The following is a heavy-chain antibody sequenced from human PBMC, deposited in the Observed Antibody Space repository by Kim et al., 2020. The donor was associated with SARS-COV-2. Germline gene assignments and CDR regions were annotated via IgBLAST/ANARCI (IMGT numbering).Heavy chain of an antibody. J-gene: IGHJ6*02. CDR3: ARNWGDVTQPYYYGMDV. CDR1: DFSFRRYW. Sequence: GGSLRLSCAASDFSFRRYWMSWVRQAPGKGLEWVASIKQDGSETHYVDSVEGRFTVSRDNAENLLYLQMTGLRVEYTALYYCARNWGDVTQPYYYGMDVWGQGTTVTVS. D-gene: IGHD3-16*01. CDR2: IKQDGSET. V-gene: IGHV3-7*01.